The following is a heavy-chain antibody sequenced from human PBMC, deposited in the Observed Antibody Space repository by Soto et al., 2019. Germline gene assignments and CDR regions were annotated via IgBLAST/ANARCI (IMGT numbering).Heavy chain of an antibody. Sequence: SETLSLTCTVSGGSISSYYWSWIRQPPGKGLEWIGYIYYSGSTNYNPSLKSRVTISVDTSKNQFSLKLSSVTAADTAVYYCARDSTAVACTYYFDYWGQGTLVTVSS. CDR3: ARDSTAVACTYYFDY. CDR1: GGSISSYY. J-gene: IGHJ4*02. D-gene: IGHD6-19*01. V-gene: IGHV4-59*01. CDR2: IYYSGST.